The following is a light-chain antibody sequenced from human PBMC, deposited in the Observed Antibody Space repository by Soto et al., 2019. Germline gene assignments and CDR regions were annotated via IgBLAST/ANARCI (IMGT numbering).Light chain of an antibody. CDR2: DAS. CDR1: QSVSSY. Sequence: TLSLSPEERAALSCRASQSVSSYLAWYQQKPGQAPRLLIYDASNRATGIPARFSGSGSGTDFTLTISSLEPEDFAVYYCQQRSNWRTFGGGTKVDIK. CDR3: QQRSNWRT. J-gene: IGKJ4*01. V-gene: IGKV3-11*01.